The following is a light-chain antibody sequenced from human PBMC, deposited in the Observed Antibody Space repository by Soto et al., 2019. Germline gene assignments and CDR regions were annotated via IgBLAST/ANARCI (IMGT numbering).Light chain of an antibody. J-gene: IGKJ1*01. V-gene: IGKV3-11*01. CDR3: QQSYSWPPT. CDR2: GPS. CDR1: QSVSTY. Sequence: EIVLTQSPATLSLSPGERATLSCRAGQSVSTYLAWYQQKPGQAPRLLIYGPSNRATGIPARFSGSGSGTDFTLTISSLEAQDFAVYYCQQSYSWPPTVGPGPKVDIK.